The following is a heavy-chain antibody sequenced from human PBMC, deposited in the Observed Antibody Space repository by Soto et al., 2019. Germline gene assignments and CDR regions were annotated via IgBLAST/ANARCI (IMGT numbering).Heavy chain of an antibody. V-gene: IGHV3-66*01. CDR2: IYSGGST. Sequence: GGSLRLSCAASGFTVSSNYMSWVRQAPGRGLEWVSVIYSGGSTYYADSVKGRFTISRDNSKNTLYLQMNSLRAEDTAVYYCAKVELRTGYYYYGMDVWGQGTTVTVSS. D-gene: IGHD1-7*01. CDR3: AKVELRTGYYYYGMDV. CDR1: GFTVSSNY. J-gene: IGHJ6*02.